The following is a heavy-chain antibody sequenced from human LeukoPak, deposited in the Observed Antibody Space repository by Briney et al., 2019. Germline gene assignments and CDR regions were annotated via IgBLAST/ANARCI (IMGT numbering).Heavy chain of an antibody. V-gene: IGHV3-9*01. D-gene: IGHD2-2*01. J-gene: IGHJ4*02. CDR1: GFTFDDYA. CDR3: AKGDCSSTSCPVDY. Sequence: GRSLRLSCAASGFTFDDYAMHWVRQAPGKGLEWVSGISWNSGSIGYADSVKGRFTISRGNAKNSLYLQMNSLRAEDTALYYCAKGDCSSTSCPVDYWGQGTLVTDSS. CDR2: ISWNSGSI.